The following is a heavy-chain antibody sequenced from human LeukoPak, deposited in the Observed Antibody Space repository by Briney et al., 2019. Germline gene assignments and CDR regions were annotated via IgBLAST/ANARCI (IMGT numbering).Heavy chain of an antibody. D-gene: IGHD4-23*01. CDR2: MNPNSGNT. CDR3: ARYDYGGKMADY. V-gene: IGHV1-8*01. J-gene: IGHJ4*02. CDR1: GYTFTSYD. Sequence: ASVKVSCKASGYTFTSYDINWVRQATGQGLGWMGWMNPNSGNTGYAQKFRGRVTMTRNTSISTAYMELSSLRSEDTAVYYCARYDYGGKMADYWGQGTLVTVSS.